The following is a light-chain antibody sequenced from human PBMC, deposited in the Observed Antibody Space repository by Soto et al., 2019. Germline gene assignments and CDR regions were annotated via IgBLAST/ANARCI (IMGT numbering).Light chain of an antibody. V-gene: IGKV3-20*01. Sequence: EIVLTQSPGTLSLSPGERATLSCRASQSVSSSYLAWYQHKPGQAPRLLIYGASSRATGIPDRFSGSGSGTDFTITISRLEPEDFAVYYWQQYGSSLYTFGQGTKLEIK. CDR1: QSVSSSY. J-gene: IGKJ2*01. CDR3: QQYGSSLYT. CDR2: GAS.